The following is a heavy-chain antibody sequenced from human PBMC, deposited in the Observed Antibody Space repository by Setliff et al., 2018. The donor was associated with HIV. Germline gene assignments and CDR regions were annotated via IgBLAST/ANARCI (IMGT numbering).Heavy chain of an antibody. Sequence: PSETLSLTCTVSGYSISSGYYWGCLRQPPGKGLEWIGSIYHSGSTYYNPSLISRVTISVDTSKSQFSLKLSSVTAADTAVYYCARGGYYDSSGPTYYFDYWGQGTLVTVSS. V-gene: IGHV4-38-2*02. J-gene: IGHJ4*02. CDR2: IYHSGST. D-gene: IGHD3-22*01. CDR1: GYSISSGYY. CDR3: ARGGYYDSSGPTYYFDY.